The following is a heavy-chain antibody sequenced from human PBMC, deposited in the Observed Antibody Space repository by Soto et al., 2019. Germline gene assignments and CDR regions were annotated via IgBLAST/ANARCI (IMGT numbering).Heavy chain of an antibody. CDR2: IYPGDSDT. Sequence: GESLKISCKGSGYSFTSYWIGWVRQMPGKGLEWMGIIYPGDSDTRYSPSFQGQVTISADKPISTAYLQWSSLKASDTAMYYCARHGRLGATLPSADYWGQGTLVTVSS. J-gene: IGHJ4*02. CDR1: GYSFTSYW. V-gene: IGHV5-51*01. CDR3: ARHGRLGATLPSADY. D-gene: IGHD1-26*01.